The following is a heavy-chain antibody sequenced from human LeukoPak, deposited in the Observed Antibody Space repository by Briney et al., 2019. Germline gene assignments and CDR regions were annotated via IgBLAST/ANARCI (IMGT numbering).Heavy chain of an antibody. CDR3: AKVLGTVVTTYYYYGMDV. V-gene: IGHV1-2*02. CDR2: INPNSSGT. CDR1: GYTFTGYY. D-gene: IGHD4-23*01. J-gene: IGHJ6*02. Sequence: GASVKVSCKASGYTFTGYYMHWVRQAPGQGLEWMGWINPNSSGTNYAQKSQGRVTMTRDTSISTAYMELSRLRSDDTAVYYCAKVLGTVVTTYYYYGMDVWGQGTTVTVSS.